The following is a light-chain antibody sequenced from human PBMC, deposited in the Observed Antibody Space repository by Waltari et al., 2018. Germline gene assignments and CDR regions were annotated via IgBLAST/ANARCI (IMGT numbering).Light chain of an antibody. CDR3: GTWDSSLSGAV. V-gene: IGLV1-51*02. J-gene: IGLJ7*01. CDR2: EDN. CDR1: SSNIGNNY. Sequence: QSVLTQPPSVSAAPGQRVTIPCSGGSSNIGNNYLSWYRQFPGTAPKLLIYEDNERPSGVPGRFSGSKSGTSATLDITGLQAGDEADYYCGTWDSSLSGAVFGGGTHLTVL.